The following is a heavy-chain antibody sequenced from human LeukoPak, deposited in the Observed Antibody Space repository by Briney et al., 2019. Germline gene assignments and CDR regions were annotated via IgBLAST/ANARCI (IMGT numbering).Heavy chain of an antibody. D-gene: IGHD3-10*01. Sequence: PGGSLRLSCSASGFTFSSYSMHWVRQAPGEGLEWVAAISYDGSNKYYADSVKGRFTISRDDSKNTLYLQMNSLRPEDTAVYYCTKGGGSMVRGLLTAPYYFEYWGQGTLVTVSS. V-gene: IGHV3-30*18. CDR1: GFTFSSYS. J-gene: IGHJ4*02. CDR2: ISYDGSNK. CDR3: TKGGGSMVRGLLTAPYYFEY.